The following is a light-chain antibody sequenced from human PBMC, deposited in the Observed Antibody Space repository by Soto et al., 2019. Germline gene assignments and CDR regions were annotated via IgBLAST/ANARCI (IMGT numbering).Light chain of an antibody. CDR2: WAS. CDR3: QQYDAAPLT. J-gene: IGKJ4*01. CDR1: QSVLYTPNNKNY. Sequence: DIVMTQSPDSLAVSLGERATINCKSSQSVLYTPNNKNYLSWYQQKPGQPPKLLIYWASTRESGVPDRFSGGGSGTDFTLTISSLQAEDVAVYYCQQYDAAPLTFGGGTRVEIK. V-gene: IGKV4-1*01.